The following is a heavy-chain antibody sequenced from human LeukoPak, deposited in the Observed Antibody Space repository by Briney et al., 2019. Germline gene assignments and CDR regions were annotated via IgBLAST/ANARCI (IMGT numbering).Heavy chain of an antibody. Sequence: ASVKVSCKASGYTFTGYYMHWVRQAPGQGLEWMGWINPNSGGTNYAQKFQGRVTMTRDTSISTAYMELSRLRSDDTAVYYCARVPNYYYGSGSYSGWFDPWGQGTLVTVSS. J-gene: IGHJ5*02. CDR2: INPNSGGT. CDR1: GYTFTGYY. D-gene: IGHD3-10*01. CDR3: ARVPNYYYGSGSYSGWFDP. V-gene: IGHV1-2*02.